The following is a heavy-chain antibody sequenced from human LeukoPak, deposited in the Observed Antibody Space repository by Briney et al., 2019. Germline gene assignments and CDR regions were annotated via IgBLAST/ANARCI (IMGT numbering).Heavy chain of an antibody. V-gene: IGHV3-30*02. CDR2: IRYDGSNK. CDR3: AKDLAVADHPYYFDY. J-gene: IGHJ4*02. CDR1: GFTFSSYG. D-gene: IGHD6-19*01. Sequence: QTGGSLRLSCAASGFTFSSYGMHWVRQAPGKGLEWVAFIRYDGSNKYYADSVKGRFTISRDNSKNTLYLQMNSLRAEDTAVYYCAKDLAVADHPYYFDYWGQVTLVTVSS.